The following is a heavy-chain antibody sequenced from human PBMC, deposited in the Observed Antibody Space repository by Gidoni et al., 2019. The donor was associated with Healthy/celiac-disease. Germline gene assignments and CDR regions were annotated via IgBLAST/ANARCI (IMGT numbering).Heavy chain of an antibody. Sequence: GAEVKKPGDSVQVSCQASGYTVPSYVTMWVRQAPGHRLAWMGWSSAYNGNTNYAQKLQGRVTMTTDTSTSTAYMELSSLRSDDTAVYYCAREPSDDSSGYYFGGVGDAFDIWGQGTMVTVSS. D-gene: IGHD3-22*01. CDR3: AREPSDDSSGYYFGGVGDAFDI. CDR1: GYTVPSYV. J-gene: IGHJ3*02. CDR2: SSAYNGNT. V-gene: IGHV1-18*01.